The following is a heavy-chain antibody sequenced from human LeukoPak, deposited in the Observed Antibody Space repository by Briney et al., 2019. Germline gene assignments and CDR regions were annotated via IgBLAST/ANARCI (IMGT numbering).Heavy chain of an antibody. J-gene: IGHJ4*02. Sequence: ASVRVSCKASGYTFTSNYIHWVRQAPGQGLEWMGVIYPRDGSTSYAQKFQGRVTVTRDTSTSTVHMELSGLRSEDTAVYYCARDQEGFDYWGQGTLVTVSS. V-gene: IGHV1-46*01. CDR1: GYTFTSNY. CDR2: IYPRDGST. CDR3: ARDQEGFDY.